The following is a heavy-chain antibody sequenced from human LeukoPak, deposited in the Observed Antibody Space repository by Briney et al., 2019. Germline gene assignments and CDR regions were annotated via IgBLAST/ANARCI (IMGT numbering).Heavy chain of an antibody. D-gene: IGHD1-1*01. CDR3: AKSPGVRYYYYMDV. CDR2: ISDSGGST. J-gene: IGHJ6*03. CDR1: GFTFSNYA. V-gene: IGHV3-23*01. Sequence: GGSLRLSCAASGFTFSNYAMNWVRQAPGKGLEWVSAISDSGGSTYYADSVKGRFTISRDNSRNTLYLQMNSLRAEDTAVYYCAKSPGVRYYYYMDVWGKGTTVTVSS.